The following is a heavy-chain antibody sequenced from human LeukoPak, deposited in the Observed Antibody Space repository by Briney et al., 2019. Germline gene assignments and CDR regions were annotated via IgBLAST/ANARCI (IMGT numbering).Heavy chain of an antibody. CDR1: GGSISSGGYY. V-gene: IGHV4-31*03. Sequence: PSATLSLTCTVSGGSISSGGYYWSWIRQHPRKGLDWIGYIYYSGCRYYHPSLKSRFTISVDTSKNQFSLKLSSVTAAYTAVYYCARGGSSLIYFDYWGQGTLVTVSS. CDR3: ARGGSSLIYFDY. CDR2: IYYSGCR. J-gene: IGHJ4*02. D-gene: IGHD6-13*01.